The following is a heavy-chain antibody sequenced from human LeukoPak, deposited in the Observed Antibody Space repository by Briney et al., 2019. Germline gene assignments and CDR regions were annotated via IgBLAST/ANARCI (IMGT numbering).Heavy chain of an antibody. D-gene: IGHD2-2*01. Sequence: ASVKVSCKASGYTFTGYYMHWVRQAPGQGLEWMGRINPNSGGTNYAQKFQGRVTMTRDTSISTAYMELSRLRSDDTAVYYCAREGQLSLRAFDYWGQGTLVTVSS. CDR2: INPNSGGT. CDR3: AREGQLSLRAFDY. J-gene: IGHJ4*02. V-gene: IGHV1-2*06. CDR1: GYTFTGYY.